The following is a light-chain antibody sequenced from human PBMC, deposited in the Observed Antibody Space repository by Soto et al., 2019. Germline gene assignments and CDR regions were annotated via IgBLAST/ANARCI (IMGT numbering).Light chain of an antibody. CDR3: QQYISWT. CDR1: QTISSNY. J-gene: IGKJ1*01. V-gene: IGKV3-20*01. Sequence: VLTQSPGTLSLSPGERATLSCRASQTISSNYLAWYQQKPGQPPSLLIYGTSSRATGIPDRFSGSGSGTDFTLTISRLEPEDSAIYYCQQYISWTFGQGTKVEIK. CDR2: GTS.